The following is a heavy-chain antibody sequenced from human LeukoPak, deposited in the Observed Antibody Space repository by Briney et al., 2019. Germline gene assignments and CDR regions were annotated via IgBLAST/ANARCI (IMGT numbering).Heavy chain of an antibody. CDR1: GFTFSDYY. CDR2: ISSSGSTI. J-gene: IGHJ4*02. CDR3: ARDLRIAVAGNLYFDY. V-gene: IGHV3-11*01. Sequence: GGSLRLSCAASGFTFSDYYMSWIRQAPGKGLEGVSYISSSGSTIYYADSVKGRFTISRDNAKNSLYLQMNSLRAEDTAVYYCARDLRIAVAGNLYFDYWGQGTLVTVSS. D-gene: IGHD6-19*01.